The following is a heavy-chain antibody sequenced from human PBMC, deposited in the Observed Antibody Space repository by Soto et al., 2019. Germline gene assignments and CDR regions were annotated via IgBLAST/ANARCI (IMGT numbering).Heavy chain of an antibody. J-gene: IGHJ4*02. CDR3: AKAFGWFGEFDY. CDR2: ISGGVGST. Sequence: EVQLLESGGGLVQPGGSLRLSCAASGFTFSSYAMSWVRQAPGKGLEWVSAISGGVGSTYNTDSVKGRFTISRDNSRNTLYLQMNSMRAEDAAVYYCAKAFGWFGEFDYWGQGTLVTVSS. D-gene: IGHD3-10*01. CDR1: GFTFSSYA. V-gene: IGHV3-23*01.